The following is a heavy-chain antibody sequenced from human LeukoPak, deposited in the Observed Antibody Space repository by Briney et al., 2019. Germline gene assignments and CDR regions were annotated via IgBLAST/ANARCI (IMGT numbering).Heavy chain of an antibody. CDR3: AKVNYDDSSGFYFEAEIDY. CDR1: GFTFSYYA. CDR2: IPGSGGAWLSSITGASSSP. D-gene: IGHD3-22*01. Sequence: GGSLRLSCAASGFTFSYYAMSWVSQAPGKGLEWVSTIPGSGGAWLSSITGASSSPFYADSVKGRFTISRDNSKNTLYLQMNSLRAEDTAVYYCAKVNYDDSSGFYFEAEIDYWGQGTLVTVSS. V-gene: IGHV3-23*01. J-gene: IGHJ4*02.